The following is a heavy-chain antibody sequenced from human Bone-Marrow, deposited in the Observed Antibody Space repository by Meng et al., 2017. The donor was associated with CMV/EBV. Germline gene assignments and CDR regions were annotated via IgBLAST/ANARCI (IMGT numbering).Heavy chain of an antibody. CDR2: ISGSGGST. V-gene: IGHV3-23*01. D-gene: IGHD4-17*01. Sequence: GESLKISCGASGFTFSSYAMSWVRQAPGKGLEWVSAISGSGGSTYYADSVKGRFTISRDNSKNTLYLQMNSLRAEDTAVYYCANFPLTMTTVTTGINWGQGTLVTVSS. CDR3: ANFPLTMTTVTTGIN. J-gene: IGHJ4*02. CDR1: GFTFSSYA.